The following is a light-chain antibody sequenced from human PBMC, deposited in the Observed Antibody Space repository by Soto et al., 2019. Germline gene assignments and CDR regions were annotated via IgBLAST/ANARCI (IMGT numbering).Light chain of an antibody. Sequence: DIQMTQSPSSLSASVGDRVTITCRASQDIRNYLAWFQQIPGKAPKSLIYGASTLQSGVPSKFSGSGSGTDFTLTISSLQPEDFATYYCQQYDSYPLTFGGGTKVDNK. J-gene: IGKJ4*01. CDR3: QQYDSYPLT. CDR1: QDIRNY. CDR2: GAS. V-gene: IGKV1-16*02.